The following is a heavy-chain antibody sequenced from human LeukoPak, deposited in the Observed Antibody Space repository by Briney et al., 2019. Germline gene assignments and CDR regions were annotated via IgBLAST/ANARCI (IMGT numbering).Heavy chain of an antibody. J-gene: IGHJ4*02. V-gene: IGHV1-69*13. D-gene: IGHD2-2*01. CDR3: ASPDGAAMKGGDY. CDR2: IIPIFGTA. Sequence: SVKVSFKASGGTFSSYAISWVRQAPGQGLEWMGGIIPIFGTANYAQKFQGRVTITADESTSTAYMELSSLRSEDTAVYYCASPDGAAMKGGDYWGQGTLVTVSS. CDR1: GGTFSSYA.